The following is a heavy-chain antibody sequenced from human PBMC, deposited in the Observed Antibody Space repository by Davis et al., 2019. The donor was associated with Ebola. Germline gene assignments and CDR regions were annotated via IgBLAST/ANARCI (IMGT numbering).Heavy chain of an antibody. CDR2: ISYDGVRK. CDR1: GLTSGNYG. Sequence: PGGSLRLSCTASGLTSGNYGMHWVRQAPGKGLEWVAFISYDGVRKHHVDSVKGRVTISRDNPKNTLYLQMNSLTSEDTAVYYCAKDRNKKFYYDGMDVWGQGTTVTVSS. J-gene: IGHJ6*02. D-gene: IGHD2/OR15-2a*01. V-gene: IGHV3-30*18. CDR3: AKDRNKKFYYDGMDV.